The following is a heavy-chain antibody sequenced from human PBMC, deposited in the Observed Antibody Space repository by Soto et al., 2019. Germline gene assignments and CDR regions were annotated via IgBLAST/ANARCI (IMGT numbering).Heavy chain of an antibody. Sequence: QVQLVESGGGVVQPGRSLRLSCAASGFTFSSYGMHWVRQAPGKGLEWVAVISYDGRNKYYADSVKGRFTISRDNSKNTLYLQMNSLRAEDTAVYYCAKTRTRYSSWYYYNGMGYFDYWGQGTLVTVSS. CDR1: GFTFSSYG. V-gene: IGHV3-30*18. CDR2: ISYDGRNK. J-gene: IGHJ4*02. CDR3: AKTRTRYSSWYYYNGMGYFDY. D-gene: IGHD6-13*01.